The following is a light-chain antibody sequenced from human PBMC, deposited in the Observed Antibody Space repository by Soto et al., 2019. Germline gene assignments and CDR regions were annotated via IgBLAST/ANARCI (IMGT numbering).Light chain of an antibody. CDR1: SSDVGGYDY. J-gene: IGLJ1*01. Sequence: QSVLTQPASVSGSPGQSITISCTGTSSDVGGYDYVSWYQQHPDKAPKFLIYEVTNRPSGVSHRFSGSKSGNTASLTISGLQAEDEADYYCSSYTSSSTPLYVFGTGTKV. V-gene: IGLV2-14*01. CDR3: SSYTSSSTPLYV. CDR2: EVT.